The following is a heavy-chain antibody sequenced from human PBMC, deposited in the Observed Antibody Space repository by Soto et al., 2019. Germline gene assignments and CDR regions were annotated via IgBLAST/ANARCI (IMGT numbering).Heavy chain of an antibody. D-gene: IGHD2-15*01. J-gene: IGHJ4*02. V-gene: IGHV3-23*01. Sequence: EVQLLESGGGLVQPGGSLRLSCAASGFTFSSYAMSWVRQAPGKGLEWVSGISAGGSRTYYADSVKGRFTISRDNSKNPLYLQMNSLRAEDTALYYCAKGRRGYCSGGSCYRYPFDYWGQGTLVTVSS. CDR3: AKGRRGYCSGGSCYRYPFDY. CDR2: ISAGGSRT. CDR1: GFTFSSYA.